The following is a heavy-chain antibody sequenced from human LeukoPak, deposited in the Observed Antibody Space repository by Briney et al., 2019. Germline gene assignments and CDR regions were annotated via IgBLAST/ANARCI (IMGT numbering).Heavy chain of an antibody. CDR3: ARDYRSPTYYDILTGYPARYYFDY. CDR1: SASITSSPYF. V-gene: IGHV4-39*07. Sequence: SETLSLTCTVSSASITSSPYFWGWIRQSPGKGLEWIGSIYYSGSTYYNPSLKSRVTIPVDTSKNQFSLKLSSVTAADTAVYYCARDYRSPTYYDILTGYPARYYFDYRGQGTLVTVSS. J-gene: IGHJ4*02. D-gene: IGHD3-9*01. CDR2: IYYSGST.